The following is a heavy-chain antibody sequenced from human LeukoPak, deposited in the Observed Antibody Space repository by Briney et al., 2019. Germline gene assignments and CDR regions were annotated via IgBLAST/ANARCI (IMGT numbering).Heavy chain of an antibody. J-gene: IGHJ4*02. Sequence: PGGSLRLSCAASGFTVSSNYMSWVRQAPGKGPEWVSVIYSGGFTYYADSVKGRFTISRDNSKNTLYLRMNSLRAEDTAVYYCVRANGYCSGGSCPGYWGQGTLVTVSS. CDR2: IYSGGFT. CDR3: VRANGYCSGGSCPGY. D-gene: IGHD2-15*01. CDR1: GFTVSSNY. V-gene: IGHV3-66*01.